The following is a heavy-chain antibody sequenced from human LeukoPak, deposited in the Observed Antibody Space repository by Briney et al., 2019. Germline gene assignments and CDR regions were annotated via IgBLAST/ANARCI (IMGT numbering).Heavy chain of an antibody. CDR2: IYHSGST. J-gene: IGHJ4*02. D-gene: IGHD1-26*01. CDR3: ARDLSGSYQILDY. Sequence: TSETLSLTCAVSGYSISSGYYWGWIRQPPGKGLEWIGSIYHSGSTYYNPSLKSRVTISVDTSKNQFSLKLSSATAADTAVYYCARDLSGSYQILDYWGQGTLVTVSS. CDR1: GYSISSGYY. V-gene: IGHV4-38-2*02.